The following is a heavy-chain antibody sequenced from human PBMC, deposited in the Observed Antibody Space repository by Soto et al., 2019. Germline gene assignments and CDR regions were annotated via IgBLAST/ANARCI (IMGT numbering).Heavy chain of an antibody. D-gene: IGHD5-12*01. CDR3: ARAKDIVATITIDY. CDR1: GGSFSGYY. CDR2: INHSGST. J-gene: IGHJ4*02. V-gene: IGHV4-34*01. Sequence: SETLSLTCAVYGGSFSGYYWSWIRQPPGKGLEWIGEINHSGSTNYNPSLKSRVTISVDTSKNQFSLKLSSVTAADTAVYYCARAKDIVATITIDYWGQGTLVTVSS.